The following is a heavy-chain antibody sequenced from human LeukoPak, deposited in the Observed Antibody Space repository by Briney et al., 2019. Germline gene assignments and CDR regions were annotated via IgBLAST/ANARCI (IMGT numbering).Heavy chain of an antibody. CDR2: ISYDGSNK. D-gene: IGHD1-26*01. J-gene: IGHJ6*02. CDR3: ARDGATYYYYYGMDV. CDR1: GFTFSSYA. V-gene: IGHV3-30*04. Sequence: GGSLRLSCAASGFTFSSYAMYWVRQAPGKGLEWVAFISYDGSNKYYADSVKGRFTISRDNSKNTLYLQMNSLGAEDTAVYYCARDGATYYYYYGMDVWGQGTTVTVSS.